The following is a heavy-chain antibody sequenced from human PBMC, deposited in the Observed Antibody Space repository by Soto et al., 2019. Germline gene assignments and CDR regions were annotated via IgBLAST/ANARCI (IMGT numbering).Heavy chain of an antibody. CDR1: GFTFSSYA. D-gene: IGHD3-10*01. V-gene: IGHV3-30-3*01. J-gene: IGHJ4*02. CDR3: YVLLWFGESQIDY. Sequence: GGSLRLSCAASGFTFSSYAMHWVRQAPGRGLEWVAVISYDGSNKYYADSVKGRFTISRDNSKNTLYLQMNSLRAEDTAVYYSYVLLWFGESQIDYWGQGTLVTVSS. CDR2: ISYDGSNK.